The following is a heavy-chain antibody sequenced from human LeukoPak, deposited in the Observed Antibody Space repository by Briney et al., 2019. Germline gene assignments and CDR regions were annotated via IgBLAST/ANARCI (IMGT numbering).Heavy chain of an antibody. CDR2: MNPNSGNT. J-gene: IGHJ4*02. D-gene: IGHD6-19*01. Sequence: ASVKVSCKASGYTFTSYDINWVRQATGQGLKWMGWMNPNSGNTGYAQKFQGRVTMTRNTSISTAYMGLSSLRSEDTAVYYCARGRVQWLADFDYWGQGTLVTVSS. V-gene: IGHV1-8*01. CDR1: GYTFTSYD. CDR3: ARGRVQWLADFDY.